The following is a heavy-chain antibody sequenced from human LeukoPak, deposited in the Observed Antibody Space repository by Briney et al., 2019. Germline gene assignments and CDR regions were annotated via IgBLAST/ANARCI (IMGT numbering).Heavy chain of an antibody. D-gene: IGHD5-18*01. CDR2: IWYDGSNK. J-gene: IGHJ4*02. CDR3: ARGGYSYGLESLDY. V-gene: IGHV3-33*01. CDR1: GFTFSSYG. Sequence: PGGSLRLSCAASGFTFSSYGMHWVRRAPGKGLEWVAVIWYDGSNKYYADSVKGRFTISRDNSKNTLYLQMNSLRAEDTAVYYCARGGYSYGLESLDYWGQGTLVTVSS.